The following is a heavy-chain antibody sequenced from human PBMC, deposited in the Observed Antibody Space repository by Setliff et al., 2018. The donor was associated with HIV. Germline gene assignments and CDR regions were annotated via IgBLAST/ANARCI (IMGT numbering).Heavy chain of an antibody. Sequence: SETLSLTCTVSGGFISSGTYYWSWIRQPAGKGLEWIGRIYTSGSTNYSPSLKSRVTISVDTSKNQFSLKLSSVTAADTAVYHCASSPDSMVRARGEAFDIWGQGTMVTVSS. J-gene: IGHJ3*02. D-gene: IGHD3-10*01. V-gene: IGHV4-61*02. CDR2: IYTSGST. CDR3: ASSPDSMVRARGEAFDI. CDR1: GGFISSGTYY.